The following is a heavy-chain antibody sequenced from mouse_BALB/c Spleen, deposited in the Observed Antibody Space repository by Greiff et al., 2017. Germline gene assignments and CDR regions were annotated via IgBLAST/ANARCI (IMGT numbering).Heavy chain of an antibody. Sequence: VQLQQSGPELVKPGASVKMSCKASGYTFTSYVMHWVKQKPGQGLEWIGVINPGSGGTNYNEKFKGKATLTADKSSSTAYMQLSSLTSDDSAVYFCAGGHYYFDYWGQGTTLTVSS. J-gene: IGHJ2*01. CDR3: AGGHYYFDY. V-gene: IGHV1-83*01. CDR2: INPGSGGT. CDR1: GYTFTSYV.